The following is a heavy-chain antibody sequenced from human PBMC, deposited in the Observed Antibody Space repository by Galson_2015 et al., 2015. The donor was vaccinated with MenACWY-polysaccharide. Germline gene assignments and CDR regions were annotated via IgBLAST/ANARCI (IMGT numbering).Heavy chain of an antibody. CDR2: IKKDGSEK. V-gene: IGHV3-7*01. CDR3: ARGHYGMDV. CDR1: GFTFSNYW. J-gene: IGHJ6*02. Sequence: SLRLSCAASGFTFSNYWMTWVRQAPGKGLEWVANIKKDGSEKYYVDSVKGRFTISRDNALYLQMNSLIAEDTAVYFCARGHYGMDVWGQGTTVTVSS.